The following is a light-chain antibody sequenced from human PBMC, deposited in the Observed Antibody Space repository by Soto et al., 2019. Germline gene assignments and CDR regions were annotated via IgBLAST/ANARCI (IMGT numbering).Light chain of an antibody. V-gene: IGKV1-5*01. CDR3: LRYNAFSQT. CDR1: QSMNDW. Sequence: DIQMTQSPSTLSASVGDRVTITCRASQSMNDWLAWYQQKPGKAPKVPIYDASSLQTGVPSRFSGSGSGTEFTLTIDSLQPDDVATYYCLRYNAFSQTFGQGTKVEI. J-gene: IGKJ1*01. CDR2: DAS.